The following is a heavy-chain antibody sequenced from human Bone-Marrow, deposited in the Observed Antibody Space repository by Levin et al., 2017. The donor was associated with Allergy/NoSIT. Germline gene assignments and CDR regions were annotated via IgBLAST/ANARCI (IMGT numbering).Heavy chain of an antibody. Sequence: GSLRLSCAVYGGSFSGYYWSWIRQPPGKGLEWIGEINHSGSTNYNPSLKSRVTISVDTSKNQFSLKLSSVTAADTAVYYCARGVRLRRDYYDSSGPVDYWGQGTLVTVSS. D-gene: IGHD3-22*01. CDR2: INHSGST. V-gene: IGHV4-34*01. CDR1: GGSFSGYY. CDR3: ARGVRLRRDYYDSSGPVDY. J-gene: IGHJ4*02.